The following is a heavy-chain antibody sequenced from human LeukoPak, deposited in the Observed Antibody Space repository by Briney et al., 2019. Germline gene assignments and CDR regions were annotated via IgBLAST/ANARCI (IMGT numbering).Heavy chain of an antibody. CDR2: IWYDGSNE. V-gene: IGHV3-33*01. CDR3: ARYTVTTSLNFDY. Sequence: PGRSLRLSCAASGFTFNTYGMHWVRQAQGKGLEWVALIWYDGSNENYADSVKGRFTISRDNSRNTLYLQMNSLRAEDTAVYYCARYTVTTSLNFDYWGQGTLVTVSS. D-gene: IGHD4-17*01. CDR1: GFTFNTYG. J-gene: IGHJ4*02.